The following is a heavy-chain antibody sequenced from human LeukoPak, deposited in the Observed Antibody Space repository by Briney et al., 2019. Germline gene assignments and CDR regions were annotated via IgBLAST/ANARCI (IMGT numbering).Heavy chain of an antibody. D-gene: IGHD3-22*01. Sequence: GGSLRLSCAASGFTFSNYWMTWVRQAPGKGLEWVANIKRDGSEKYYVDSVKGRFTISRDNAKNSLYLQMNSLRAEDTAVYYCARHTDTYFDYWGQGTLVTVSS. CDR2: IKRDGSEK. CDR3: ARHTDTYFDY. CDR1: GFTFSNYW. J-gene: IGHJ4*02. V-gene: IGHV3-7*01.